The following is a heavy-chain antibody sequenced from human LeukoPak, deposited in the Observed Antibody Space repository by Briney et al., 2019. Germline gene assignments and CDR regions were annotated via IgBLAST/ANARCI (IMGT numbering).Heavy chain of an antibody. Sequence: GGSLRLSCAASGFNFSNFAMHWVRQAPGKGLEWVALISFDASNHSHADSVRGRFTISRDNSRNTLFLQMNSLRAADTAVYYCARAAAADSSGWCAWGDFWGQGSLVTVSS. V-gene: IGHV3-30*01. CDR2: ISFDASNH. CDR1: GFNFSNFA. J-gene: IGHJ4*02. CDR3: ARAAAADSSGWCAWGDF. D-gene: IGHD6-19*01.